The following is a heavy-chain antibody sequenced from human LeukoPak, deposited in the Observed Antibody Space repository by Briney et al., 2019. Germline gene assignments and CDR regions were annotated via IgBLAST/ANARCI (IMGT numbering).Heavy chain of an antibody. V-gene: IGHV1-24*01. CDR3: ATVATYYYDSSGYFDY. Sequence: AASVKVSCKVSGYTLTELSMHWVRQAPGKGLEWMGGFDPEDGETIYAQKFQGRVTMTEDKSTDSAYMELSSLRSEDTAVYYCATVATYYYDSSGYFDYWGQGTLVTVSS. CDR2: FDPEDGET. CDR1: GYTLTELS. D-gene: IGHD3-22*01. J-gene: IGHJ4*02.